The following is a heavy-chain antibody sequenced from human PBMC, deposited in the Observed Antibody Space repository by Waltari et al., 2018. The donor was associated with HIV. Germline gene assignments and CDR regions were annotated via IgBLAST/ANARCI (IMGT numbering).Heavy chain of an antibody. D-gene: IGHD3-10*01. CDR3: AKFVAYGSGSWALLDV. J-gene: IGHJ6*02. CDR1: GFSFDDYA. CDR2: IAWNSASV. V-gene: IGHV3-9*01. Sequence: EVLLVESGGGLVQPGRSLRLSCTVYGFSFDDYAMHWVRRAPGKGLDWVSTIAWNSASVGYADSVKGRFTISRDNGKNSLYLQMNSLRPEDTALYHCAKFVAYGSGSWALLDVWGQGTTVTVSS.